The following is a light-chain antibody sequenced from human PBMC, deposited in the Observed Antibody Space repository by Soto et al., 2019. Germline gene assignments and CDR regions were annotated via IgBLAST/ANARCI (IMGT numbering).Light chain of an antibody. Sequence: DIQMTXSXSXLXXSXXXRXXITXRASQTISTYLNWYQQKPGKAPRLLIYDASSLLSGVPSRFSGSGSGTDFTLTIASLQPEDFATYYCQQSYSTPRTFGQGTRLEIK. J-gene: IGKJ5*01. V-gene: IGKV1-39*01. CDR2: DAS. CDR1: QTISTY. CDR3: QQSYSTPRT.